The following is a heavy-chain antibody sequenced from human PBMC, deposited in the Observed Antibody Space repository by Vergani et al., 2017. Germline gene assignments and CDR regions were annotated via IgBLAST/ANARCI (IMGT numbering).Heavy chain of an antibody. CDR1: GYSFTNYG. J-gene: IGHJ4*02. CDR2: IHPADSDI. V-gene: IGHV5-51*01. CDR3: ARLYTRDSGASRYFDY. Sequence: EVQLVQSGAEVKEPGESLKISCQISGYSFTNYGIGWVRQMPGKGLEWMGIIHPADSDIRYSPSFQGQVTISVDKSISTAYLQRSSLRASDSAMYYCARLYTRDSGASRYFDYWGQGTLVTVSS. D-gene: IGHD5-12*01.